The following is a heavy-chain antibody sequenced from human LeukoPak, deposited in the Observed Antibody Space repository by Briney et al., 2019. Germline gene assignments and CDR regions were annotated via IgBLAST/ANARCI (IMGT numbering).Heavy chain of an antibody. CDR1: GFTFSSYA. CDR2: ISYDGTKR. J-gene: IGHJ5*02. D-gene: IGHD1-26*01. V-gene: IGHV3-30*04. CDR3: ARDLVSGSYGGWFDP. Sequence: GGSLRLSCAVSGFTFSSYAMHWVRQAPGKGLEWVAVISYDGTKRHYQDSVKGRFTISRDNSKNTLYLQVSSLRPEDTAVYYCARDLVSGSYGGWFDPRGQGTLVTVSS.